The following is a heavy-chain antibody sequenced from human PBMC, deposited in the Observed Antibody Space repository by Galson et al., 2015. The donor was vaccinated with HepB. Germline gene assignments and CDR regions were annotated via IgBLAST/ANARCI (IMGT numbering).Heavy chain of an antibody. CDR1: GFTFSTYV. V-gene: IGHV3-23*01. Sequence: SLRLSCAASGFTFSTYVMSWVRQAPGKGLEWVSVISGSGVSTFYADSVKGRFTISRDSSKNTLYLQMNSLRVEDTAIYYCAKAKKGYCSGGSCYSFDYWGQGTLVTVSS. J-gene: IGHJ4*02. CDR3: AKAKKGYCSGGSCYSFDY. D-gene: IGHD2-15*01. CDR2: ISGSGVST.